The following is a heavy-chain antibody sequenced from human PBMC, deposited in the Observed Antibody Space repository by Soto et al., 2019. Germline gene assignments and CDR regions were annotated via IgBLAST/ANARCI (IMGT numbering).Heavy chain of an antibody. CDR2: INPANGDT. CDR1: GYTFTSFP. J-gene: IGHJ4*02. CDR3: ARKDYYGSGSYHFDS. D-gene: IGHD3-10*01. V-gene: IGHV1-3*01. Sequence: QVHLVQSGAEVKKPGASVRVSCQASGYTFTSFPMHWVRQAPGQRLEWMGWINPANGDTGYSQMFQGRVTITRDTSASTASMELSSLTSEDTAIYFCARKDYYGSGSYHFDSWGQGTLVIVSS.